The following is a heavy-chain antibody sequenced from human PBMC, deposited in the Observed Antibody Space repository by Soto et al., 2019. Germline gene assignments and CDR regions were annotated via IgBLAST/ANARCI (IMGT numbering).Heavy chain of an antibody. D-gene: IGHD7-27*01. CDR3: AKEHWGSFDF. V-gene: IGHV4-59*01. J-gene: IGHJ4*02. Sequence: SETLSLTCTVSGISISQYYWNWLRQSPGRGLEWIGYISYTGTTMYNPSLKSRVTISRDTSKNQFSLQLNSVAAADTALYFCAKEHWGSFDFWGQGALVTVSS. CDR2: ISYTGTT. CDR1: GISISQYY.